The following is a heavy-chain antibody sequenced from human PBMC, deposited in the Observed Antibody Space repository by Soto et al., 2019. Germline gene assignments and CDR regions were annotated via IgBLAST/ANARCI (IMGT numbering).Heavy chain of an antibody. V-gene: IGHV4-39*01. D-gene: IGHD3-3*01. J-gene: IGHJ6*02. CDR2: IYYSGST. Sequence: QLQLQESGPGLVKPSETLSLTCTVSGGSISSSSYYWGWIRQPPGKGLEWIGSIYYSGSTYYNPSLKSRVTISVDTSKNQFSLKLSSVTAADTAVYYCARHFYDFWSGYSYYYYGMDVWGQGTTVTVSS. CDR3: ARHFYDFWSGYSYYYYGMDV. CDR1: GGSISSSSYY.